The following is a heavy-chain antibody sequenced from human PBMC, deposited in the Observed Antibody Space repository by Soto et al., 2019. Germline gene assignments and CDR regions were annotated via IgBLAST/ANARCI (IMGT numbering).Heavy chain of an antibody. CDR3: AKDVGSYYYDTSAYLYDY. Sequence: PGGSLRLSCVGSGFIFEDFAMNWVRQVPGKGLEWVSGISWNSATLAYADSVKGRFIVSRDNAKNILYLQMNSLRAEDAALYYCAKDVGSYYYDTSAYLYDYWGREPWSPSPQ. CDR2: ISWNSATL. D-gene: IGHD3-22*01. J-gene: IGHJ4*02. V-gene: IGHV3-9*01. CDR1: GFIFEDFA.